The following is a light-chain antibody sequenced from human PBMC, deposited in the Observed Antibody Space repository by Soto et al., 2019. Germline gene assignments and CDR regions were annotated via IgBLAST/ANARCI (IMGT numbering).Light chain of an antibody. V-gene: IGKV3-11*01. CDR1: QSVSRY. Sequence: EIVLTQSPATLSLSPGERTTLSCRASQSVSRYLAWYQHKPGQAPRLLIYDASNRATGIPARFSGSGSGTDFTLTISSLEPEDFAVYYCHQRSNWPITFGQGTRLEIK. CDR3: HQRSNWPIT. CDR2: DAS. J-gene: IGKJ5*01.